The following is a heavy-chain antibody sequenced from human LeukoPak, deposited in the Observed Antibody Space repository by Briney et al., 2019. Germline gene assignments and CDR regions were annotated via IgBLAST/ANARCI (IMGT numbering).Heavy chain of an antibody. CDR1: GFTFSSYS. CDR2: ISSSSSYI. J-gene: IGHJ4*02. Sequence: GGSLRLSCEVSGFTFSSYSMNWVRQAPGKGLEWVSSISSSSSYIYYADSVKGRFTFSRDNAKNSLFLQMNSLRAEDTAVYYCAKEDYGDLYFDNWGQGTLVTVSS. D-gene: IGHD4-17*01. V-gene: IGHV3-21*01. CDR3: AKEDYGDLYFDN.